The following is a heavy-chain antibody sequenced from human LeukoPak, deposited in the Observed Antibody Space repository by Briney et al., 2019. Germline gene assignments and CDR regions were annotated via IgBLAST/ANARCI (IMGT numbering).Heavy chain of an antibody. J-gene: IGHJ4*02. CDR3: AKLPTQHLITMIVVVITFFDY. Sequence: QSGGSLRLSCAASGFTFSSYAMSWVRQAPGKGLEWVSAISGSGGSTYYADSVKGRFTISRDNSKNTLYLQMNSLRAEDTAVYYCAKLPTQHLITMIVVVITFFDYWGQGTLVTVSS. CDR2: ISGSGGST. CDR1: GFTFSSYA. V-gene: IGHV3-23*01. D-gene: IGHD3-22*01.